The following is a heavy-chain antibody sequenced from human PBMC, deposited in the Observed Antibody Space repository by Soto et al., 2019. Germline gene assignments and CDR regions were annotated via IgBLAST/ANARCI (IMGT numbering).Heavy chain of an antibody. V-gene: IGHV4-31*03. D-gene: IGHD6-6*01. Sequence: QVQLQESGPGLVKPSQTLSLTCTVSGGSISSGGYYWSWIRQHPGKGLEWIGYIYYSGSTYSNPSLKSRVNISVETSKNQFALKLSSVTAADTAVYYCARVNKYSNSIPLDYWGQGTLVTVSS. CDR1: GGSISSGGYY. CDR3: ARVNKYSNSIPLDY. CDR2: IYYSGST. J-gene: IGHJ4*02.